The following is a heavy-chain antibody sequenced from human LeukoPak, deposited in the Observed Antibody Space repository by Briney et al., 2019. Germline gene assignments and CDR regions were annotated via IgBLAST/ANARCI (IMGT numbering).Heavy chain of an antibody. CDR2: IYSSGST. Sequence: ETLSLTCAVYGGSFSGYYWSWIRQPPGKTLEWIGSIYSSGSTHYNPSLKSRVIILIDTAKNHFSLNLSSVTAADTAVYYCARSDGYGLVGIWGQGTMVTVSS. V-gene: IGHV4-34*01. CDR1: GGSFSGYY. J-gene: IGHJ3*02. CDR3: ARSDGYGLVGI. D-gene: IGHD3-10*01.